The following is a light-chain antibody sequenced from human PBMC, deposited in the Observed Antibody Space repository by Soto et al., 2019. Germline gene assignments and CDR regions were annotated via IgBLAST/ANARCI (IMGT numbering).Light chain of an antibody. Sequence: QSVLTQPPSASGSPGQSVTISCTGTSNDVGGYKYVSWYQQHPGKVPKLMIYEVSKRPSGVPDRFSGSKSGNTASLTVSGLQAEDEADYYCSSYTGSGTYVFGTGTKVTV. CDR3: SSYTGSGTYV. J-gene: IGLJ1*01. CDR1: SNDVGGYKY. V-gene: IGLV2-8*01. CDR2: EVS.